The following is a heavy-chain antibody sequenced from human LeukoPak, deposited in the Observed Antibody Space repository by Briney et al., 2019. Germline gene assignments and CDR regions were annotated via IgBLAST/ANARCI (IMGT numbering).Heavy chain of an antibody. V-gene: IGHV3-30*02. Sequence: GGSLRLSCAASGFTFSSYGIYWVRQAPGKGLEWVAFIRYDGSNKYYADSVKGRFTISRDNSKNTLYLQMNSLRAEDTAVYYCAKDRVVVARNYVDYGDFFDYWGQGTLVTVSS. CDR1: GFTFSSYG. J-gene: IGHJ4*02. CDR2: IRYDGSNK. D-gene: IGHD2-15*01. CDR3: AKDRVVVARNYVDYGDFFDY.